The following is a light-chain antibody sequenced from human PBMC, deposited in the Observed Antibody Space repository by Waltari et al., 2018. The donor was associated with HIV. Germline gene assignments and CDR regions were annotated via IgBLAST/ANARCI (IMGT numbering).Light chain of an antibody. J-gene: IGKJ2*01. CDR2: GAS. Sequence: EIVLTQSPGTLSLSPGERATLSCRASQSVSSSYLAWYQQKPGQAPRRLIYGASSRATGMPDRFTGSGSGTDFTLTITRLEPEDFVLYYCQQYDSSPPAYTFGQGTKLEIK. CDR3: QQYDSSPPAYT. V-gene: IGKV3-20*01. CDR1: QSVSSSY.